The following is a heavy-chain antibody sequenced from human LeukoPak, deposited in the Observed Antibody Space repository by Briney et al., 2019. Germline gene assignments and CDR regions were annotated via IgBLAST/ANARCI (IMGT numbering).Heavy chain of an antibody. V-gene: IGHV4-59*08. J-gene: IGHJ3*02. CDR2: IYYSGST. CDR3: AGSYYYDSSGYYPDAFDI. CDR1: GGSISSYY. Sequence: SETLSLTCTVSGGSISSYYWSWIRQPPGKGLEWIGYIYYSGSTNYNPSLKSRVTISVDTSRNQFSLKLSSVTAADTAVYYCAGSYYYDSSGYYPDAFDIWGQGTMVTVSS. D-gene: IGHD3-22*01.